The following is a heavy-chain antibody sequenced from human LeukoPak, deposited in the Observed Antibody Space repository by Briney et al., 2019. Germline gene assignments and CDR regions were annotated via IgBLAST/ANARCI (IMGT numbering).Heavy chain of an antibody. CDR1: GYTFTGYY. J-gene: IGHJ4*02. CDR2: INPNSGGT. CDR3: ARGGGRAQQLVTFDY. V-gene: IGHV1-2*02. Sequence: WASVKVSCKASGYTFTGYYMHWVRQAPGQGLEWMGWINPNSGGTNYAQKFQGRVTMTRDTSISTAYMELSRLRSDDTAVYYCARGGGRAQQLVTFDYWGQGTLVTVSS. D-gene: IGHD6-13*01.